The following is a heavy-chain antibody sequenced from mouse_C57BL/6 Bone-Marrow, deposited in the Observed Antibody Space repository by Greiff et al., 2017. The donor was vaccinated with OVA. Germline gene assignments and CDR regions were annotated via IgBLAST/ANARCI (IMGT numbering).Heavy chain of an antibody. Sequence: EVKLMESEGGLVQPGSSMKLSCTASGFTFSDYYMAWVRQVPEKGLEWVANINYDGSSTYYLDSLKSRFIISRDNAKNILYLQMSSLKSEDTATYYCARDRNGLLYWGQGTLVTVSA. V-gene: IGHV5-16*01. J-gene: IGHJ3*01. D-gene: IGHD1-1*02. CDR2: INYDGSST. CDR1: GFTFSDYY. CDR3: ARDRNGLLY.